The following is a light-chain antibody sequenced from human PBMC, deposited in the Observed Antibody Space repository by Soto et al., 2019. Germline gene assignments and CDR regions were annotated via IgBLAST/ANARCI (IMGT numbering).Light chain of an antibody. V-gene: IGLV1-40*01. CDR3: QSYDSSLRGHWV. J-gene: IGLJ3*02. Sequence: QSALTQPPSVSGAPGQRVTISCTGSSSNIGAGYDVHWYQQLPGTAPKLLIYGNSNRPSGVPDRFSGSKSGTSASPAITGLQAEDEADYYYQSYDSSLRGHWVFGGGTKLTVL. CDR1: SSNIGAGYD. CDR2: GNS.